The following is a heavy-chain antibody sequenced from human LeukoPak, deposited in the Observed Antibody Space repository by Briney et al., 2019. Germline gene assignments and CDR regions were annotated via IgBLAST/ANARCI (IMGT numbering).Heavy chain of an antibody. D-gene: IGHD6-13*01. CDR3: ARDGAAAATGTWA. CDR2: IYSGGST. J-gene: IGHJ5*02. Sequence: QPAGSLRLSCAASGFTVSNHYMNWVCKAPPPGLELDSLIYSGGSTYSADSVKGRFTISRDHSKNPLYLQMNSQRAEDTAVYYCARDGAAAATGTWAWGQGTLVTVSS. CDR1: GFTVSNHY. V-gene: IGHV3-53*01.